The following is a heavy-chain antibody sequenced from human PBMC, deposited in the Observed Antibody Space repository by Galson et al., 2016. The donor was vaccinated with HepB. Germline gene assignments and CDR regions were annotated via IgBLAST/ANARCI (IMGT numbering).Heavy chain of an antibody. CDR1: GFSFTSSEVG. CDR3: AHSYTKFGVRNFFDN. Sequence: TCNFSGFSFTSSEVGVGWIRQPPGKALEWLALIYWDDDKRYRPSLKNRLTITKDTSKNQVVLTMTNMDREDTATYYCAHSYTKFGVRNFFDNWGQGTLVSFSS. CDR2: IYWDDDK. D-gene: IGHD3-3*01. J-gene: IGHJ4*02. V-gene: IGHV2-5*02.